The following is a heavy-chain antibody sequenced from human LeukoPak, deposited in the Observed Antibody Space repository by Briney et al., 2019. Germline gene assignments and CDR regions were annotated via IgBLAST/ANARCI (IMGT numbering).Heavy chain of an antibody. CDR2: IGTPDST. CDR3: AKDRENGNGIGDAFNV. J-gene: IGHJ3*01. D-gene: IGHD1-26*01. CDR1: GFTFNVYA. Sequence: GGSLRLSCAASGFTFNVYAMYWVRQAPGRGLEWVSSIGTPDSTHYANSVKGRFTIPRDDSKNTVFLQMNSLRAEDSATYYCAKDRENGNGIGDAFNVWGQGTVVTVSS. V-gene: IGHV3-23*01.